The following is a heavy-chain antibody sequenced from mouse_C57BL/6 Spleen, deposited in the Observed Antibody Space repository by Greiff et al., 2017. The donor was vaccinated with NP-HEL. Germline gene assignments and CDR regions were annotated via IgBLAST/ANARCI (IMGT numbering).Heavy chain of an antibody. CDR3: ARAGDYDDYAMDY. CDR1: GYTFTSYW. V-gene: IGHV1-64*01. J-gene: IGHJ4*01. D-gene: IGHD2-4*01. Sequence: VQLQQPGAELVKPGASVKLSCKASGYTFTSYWMHWVKQRPGQGLEWIGMIHPNSGSTNYNEKSKSKATLTVDKSSSTAYMQLSSLTSEDSAVYYCARAGDYDDYAMDYWGQGTSVTVSS. CDR2: IHPNSGST.